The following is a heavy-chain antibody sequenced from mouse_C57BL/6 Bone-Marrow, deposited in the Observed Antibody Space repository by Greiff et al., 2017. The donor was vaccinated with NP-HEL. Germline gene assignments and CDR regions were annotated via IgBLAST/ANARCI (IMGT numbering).Heavy chain of an antibody. J-gene: IGHJ1*03. Sequence: QVQLQQPGAELVMPGASVKLSCTASGYTFTSYWMHWVKQRPGQGLEWIGEIDPSDSYTNYNQKFKGKSTLTVDKSSSTAYMQLSSLTSEDSAVYYCARRDLLGGYFDVWGTGTTVTVSS. CDR3: ARRDLLGGYFDV. CDR2: IDPSDSYT. CDR1: GYTFTSYW. D-gene: IGHD4-1*01. V-gene: IGHV1-69*01.